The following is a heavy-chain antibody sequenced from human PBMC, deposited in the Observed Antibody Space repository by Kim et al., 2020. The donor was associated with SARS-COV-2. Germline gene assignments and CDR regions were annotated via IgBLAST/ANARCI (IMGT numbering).Heavy chain of an antibody. J-gene: IGHJ5*02. CDR3: AREYSSSPHGFDP. V-gene: IGHV4-59*01. CDR1: GGSISSYY. D-gene: IGHD6-6*01. CDR2: IYYSGST. Sequence: SETLSLTCTVSGGSISSYYWSWIRQPPGKGLEWIGYIYYSGSTNYNPSLKSRVTISVDTSKNQFSLKLSSVTAADTAVYYCAREYSSSPHGFDPWGQGTLVTVSS.